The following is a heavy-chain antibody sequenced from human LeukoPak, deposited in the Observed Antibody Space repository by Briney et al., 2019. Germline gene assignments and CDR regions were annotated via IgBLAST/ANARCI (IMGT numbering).Heavy chain of an antibody. CDR3: AKRGYPRQGPFDY. D-gene: IGHD1-1*01. Sequence: GGSLRLSCAASGFTFSSYAMSWVRQAPGKGLEWVSAISGSGGSTYYADSVKGRFTISRDNSKNTLYLQMDSLRAEDTAVYYCAKRGYPRQGPFDYWGQGTLVTVSS. V-gene: IGHV3-23*01. J-gene: IGHJ4*02. CDR1: GFTFSSYA. CDR2: ISGSGGST.